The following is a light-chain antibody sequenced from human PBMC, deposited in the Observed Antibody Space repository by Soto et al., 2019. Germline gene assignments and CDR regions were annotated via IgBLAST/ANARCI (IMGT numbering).Light chain of an antibody. Sequence: DIQMTQSPSSLSASVGDRVTITCQASQNINNYLNWYQQKPGRAPKLLIYDASNLEAGVPSRFRGGGSGTEFTLTISSLQPDDFATYYCQQYNSYSTFGQGTRLEIK. CDR3: QQYNSYST. V-gene: IGKV1-33*01. CDR1: QNINNY. J-gene: IGKJ5*01. CDR2: DAS.